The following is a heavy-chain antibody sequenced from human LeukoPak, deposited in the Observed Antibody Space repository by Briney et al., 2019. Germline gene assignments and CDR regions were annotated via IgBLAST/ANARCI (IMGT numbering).Heavy chain of an antibody. CDR2: ISLSGGTI. CDR3: AKDHSEYVWGSYRRDDY. J-gene: IGHJ4*02. Sequence: PGGSLRLSCAASGFNIDDYYMSWIRQAPGKGLEWVSHISLSGGTIHYADSVRGRFTVSRDNAKNSLYLQMNSLRAEDTAVYYCAKDHSEYVWGSYRRDDYWGQGTLVTVSS. V-gene: IGHV3-11*01. CDR1: GFNIDDYY. D-gene: IGHD3-16*02.